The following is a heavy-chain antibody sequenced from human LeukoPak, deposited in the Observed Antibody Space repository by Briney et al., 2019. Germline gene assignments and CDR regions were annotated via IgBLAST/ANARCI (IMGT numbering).Heavy chain of an antibody. J-gene: IGHJ4*02. CDR1: GFTFSSYG. V-gene: IGHV3-30*02. CDR3: AKVLGYSYGYYFDY. CDR2: IRYDGSNK. Sequence: GSLRLSCAASGFTFSSYGMHWVRQAPGKGLEWVAFIRYDGSNKYYADSVKGRFTISRDNSKNTLYLQMNSLRAEDTAVYYCAKVLGYSYGYYFDYWGQGTLVTVSS. D-gene: IGHD5-18*01.